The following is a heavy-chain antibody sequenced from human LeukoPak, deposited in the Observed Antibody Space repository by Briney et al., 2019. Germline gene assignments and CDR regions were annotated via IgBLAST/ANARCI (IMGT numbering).Heavy chain of an antibody. CDR2: ISSSGNIV. CDR1: GFTFSRYG. Sequence: PGRSLRLSCAASGFTFSRYGMHWVRQAPGKGLEWVSYISSSGNIVYYTDSVKGRFTISRDNAKNSLFLQMNSLRAEDTAVYFCASFQWLRYFDFWGQGTLVTVSS. J-gene: IGHJ4*02. V-gene: IGHV3-48*04. CDR3: ASFQWLRYFDF. D-gene: IGHD5-12*01.